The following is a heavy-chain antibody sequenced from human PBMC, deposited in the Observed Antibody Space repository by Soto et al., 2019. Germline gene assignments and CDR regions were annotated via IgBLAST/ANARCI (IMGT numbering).Heavy chain of an antibody. J-gene: IGHJ4*02. CDR2: IKTDGSIT. Sequence: EAQLVESGGGLVQPGGSLRLSCAASGFTFSSYWMHWVRQAPGKGLVWVSRIKTDGSITSYADSVQGRFTISRDNAKNTLYLQMNSLRAEDTAVYYCARVGSGWSHFDYWGQGTLVTVSS. CDR1: GFTFSSYW. CDR3: ARVGSGWSHFDY. V-gene: IGHV3-74*01. D-gene: IGHD6-19*01.